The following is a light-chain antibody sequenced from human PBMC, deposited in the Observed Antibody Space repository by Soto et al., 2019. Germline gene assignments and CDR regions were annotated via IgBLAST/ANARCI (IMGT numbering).Light chain of an antibody. J-gene: IGKJ1*01. CDR3: QTRRHWWT. CDR1: QSVSSY. Sequence: EIVLTQSPATLSLSPGERATLSCRASQSVSSYLAWYQQKPGQAPRLLIYDASNTSTGIPARFSGSGSGTDFTLTISSLETEDFAVYYCQTRRHWWTLGQGTKVEIK. V-gene: IGKV3-11*01. CDR2: DAS.